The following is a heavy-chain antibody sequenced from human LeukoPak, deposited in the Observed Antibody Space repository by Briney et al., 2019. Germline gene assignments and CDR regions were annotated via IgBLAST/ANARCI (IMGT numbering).Heavy chain of an antibody. CDR3: ARDSAGNDY. D-gene: IGHD6-13*01. CDR2: IKQDGSEK. V-gene: IGHV3-7*01. Sequence: PGGSLRLSCAASGFTFSTYWMSWVRQAPGKGLEWVANIKQDGSEKYYVDSVKGRFTISRDKAKNSLYLQMNSVRAEDTDMYYCARDSAGNDYWGQGTLVTVSS. CDR1: GFTFSTYW. J-gene: IGHJ4*02.